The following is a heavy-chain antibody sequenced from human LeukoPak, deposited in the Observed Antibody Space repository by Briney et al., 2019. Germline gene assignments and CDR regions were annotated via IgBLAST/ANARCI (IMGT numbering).Heavy chain of an antibody. J-gene: IGHJ1*01. CDR1: GFTLSSYS. CDR3: ARVDSGSACAS. D-gene: IGHD6-19*01. V-gene: IGHV3-64*01. Sequence: GGSLRLSCAASGFTLSSYSMHWVRQAPGKGLEFVSAISKNGRNTYYGNSMKGRFTISRDISKNTLYLQMGSLRPEDMAVHYCARVDSGSACASWGQGTLVTVSS. CDR2: ISKNGRNT.